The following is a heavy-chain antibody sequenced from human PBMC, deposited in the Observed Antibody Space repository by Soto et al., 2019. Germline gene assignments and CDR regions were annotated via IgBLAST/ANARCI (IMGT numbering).Heavy chain of an antibody. J-gene: IGHJ4*02. CDR2: TSYDGSFN. Sequence: QVQLVESGGSVVEQGRSLRLSCVASGFICSSHAMYWVRQAPGKGLQWVSVTSYDGSFNFYADSVKCRFNISRDNSKNSLFLQMDSLIAADTAGYYCAQKLINSWVRGCIHYWGQSTLVTVSS. V-gene: IGHV3-30*04. D-gene: IGHD2-8*01. CDR3: AQKLINSWVRGCIHY. CDR1: GFICSSHA.